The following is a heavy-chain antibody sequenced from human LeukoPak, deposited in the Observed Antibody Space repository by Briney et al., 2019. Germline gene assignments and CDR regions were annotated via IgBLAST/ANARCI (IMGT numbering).Heavy chain of an antibody. D-gene: IGHD3-22*01. V-gene: IGHV3-30*02. CDR3: AKDSADYYDSSGPFDY. CDR2: IRYDGSNK. J-gene: IGHJ4*02. Sequence: PGGSLRLSCAASGFTFSSYGMHWVRHAPGKGLEWVAFIRYDGSNKYYADSVKGRFTISRDNSKNTLYLQMNSLRAEDTAVYYCAKDSADYYDSSGPFDYWGQGTLVTVSS. CDR1: GFTFSSYG.